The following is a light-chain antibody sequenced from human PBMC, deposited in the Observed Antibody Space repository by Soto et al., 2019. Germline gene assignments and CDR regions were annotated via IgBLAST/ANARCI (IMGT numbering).Light chain of an antibody. CDR2: DAS. CDR1: QSISSW. Sequence: MTQSPSTLSASVGDRVTITCRASQSISSWLAWYQQKPGKAPKLLIYDASSLESGVPSRFSGSGSGTEFTLTISSLQPDDFATYYCQQYNSYSPVTFGGGTKVDIK. J-gene: IGKJ4*01. CDR3: QQYNSYSPVT. V-gene: IGKV1-5*01.